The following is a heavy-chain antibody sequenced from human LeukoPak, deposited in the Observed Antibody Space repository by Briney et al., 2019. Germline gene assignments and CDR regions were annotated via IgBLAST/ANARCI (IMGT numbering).Heavy chain of an antibody. J-gene: IGHJ1*01. D-gene: IGHD5/OR15-5a*01. Sequence: SETLSLTCTISGDSIDPYSWSWIRQPPGKGLEWIGYISHIGTIKYNTSLMNRVSMGLDKPNNEFSLSLRSVTATDTALYFCARHQGSTVFNYWGRGVPVIVSS. CDR2: ISHIGTI. CDR3: ARHQGSTVFNY. V-gene: IGHV4-59*08. CDR1: GDSIDPYS.